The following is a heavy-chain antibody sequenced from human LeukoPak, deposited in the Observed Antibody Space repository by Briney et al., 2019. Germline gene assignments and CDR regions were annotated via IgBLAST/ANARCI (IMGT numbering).Heavy chain of an antibody. CDR3: ARDRATFDY. Sequence: GGSLRLSCAASGFTFSSFPMSWVRQAPGKGLQWVSGITGRGGNTYYADSVEGRFTISRDNSKNTLSLQMDSLRAEDTAVYYCARDRATFDYWGQGTLVTVSS. V-gene: IGHV3-23*01. CDR2: ITGRGGNT. J-gene: IGHJ4*02. CDR1: GFTFSSFP.